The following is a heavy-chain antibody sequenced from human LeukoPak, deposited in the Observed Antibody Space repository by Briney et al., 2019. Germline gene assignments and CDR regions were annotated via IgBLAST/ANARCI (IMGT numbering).Heavy chain of an antibody. J-gene: IGHJ5*02. V-gene: IGHV3-66*01. CDR2: TYGDGST. CDR1: GFTVSGNY. CDR3: ASLYLMMAAAGTGA. Sequence: GSLRLSCAASGFTVSGNYMTWVRQAPGKGLEWVSVTYGDGSTSYADSVKDRFTISRDISKNTFFLQMNNLRAEDTAVYYCASLYLMMAAAGTGAWGQGTLVTVSS. D-gene: IGHD6-13*01.